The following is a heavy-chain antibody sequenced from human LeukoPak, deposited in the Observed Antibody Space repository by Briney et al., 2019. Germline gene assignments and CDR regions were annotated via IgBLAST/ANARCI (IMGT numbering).Heavy chain of an antibody. V-gene: IGHV3-23*01. CDR2: IGGGPGNT. CDR1: GFSFSSYA. CDR3: AKGKGPTANWYFDV. J-gene: IGHJ2*01. D-gene: IGHD2-21*02. Sequence: GESLRLSCAASGFSFSSYAMSWVRQAQGKGLEWVSVIGGGPGNTYYTDSVKGRFTISRDNSKNTLYLHLNSLRAEDTAVYYCAKGKGPTANWYFDVWGRGTLVTVSS.